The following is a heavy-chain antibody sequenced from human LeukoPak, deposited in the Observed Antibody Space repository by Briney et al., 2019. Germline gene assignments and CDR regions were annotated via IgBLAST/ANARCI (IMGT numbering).Heavy chain of an antibody. J-gene: IGHJ4*02. CDR3: AKPYYYYGSGSYYY. CDR1: GFTFSSYA. Sequence: PGESLRLSCAASGFTFSSYAMSWVRQAPGKGLEWVSAISGSGGSTYYADSVKGRFTISRDNSKNTLYLQMNSLRAEDTAVYYCAKPYYYYGSGSYYYWGQGTLVTVSS. CDR2: ISGSGGST. D-gene: IGHD3-10*01. V-gene: IGHV3-23*01.